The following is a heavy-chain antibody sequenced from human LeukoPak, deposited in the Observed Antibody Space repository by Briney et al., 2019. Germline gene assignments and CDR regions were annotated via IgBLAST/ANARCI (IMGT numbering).Heavy chain of an antibody. CDR3: ARDRRYYYDSSGS. CDR1: GFTFSSHG. CDR2: ISHSGGTT. J-gene: IGHJ5*02. V-gene: IGHV3-23*01. D-gene: IGHD3-22*01. Sequence: GGSLRLSCAASGFTFSSHGMSWVRQAQGKGLEWVSAISHSGGTTYYADSVKGRFTISRDNSKNTLYLQMNSLRAEDTAVYYCARDRRYYYDSSGSWGQGTLVTVSS.